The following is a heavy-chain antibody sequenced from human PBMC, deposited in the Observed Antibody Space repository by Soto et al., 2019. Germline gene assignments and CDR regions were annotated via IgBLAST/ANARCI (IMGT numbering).Heavy chain of an antibody. D-gene: IGHD6-19*01. Sequence: PSETLSLTCAVDGGSFSGYYWSWIRQPPGKGPEWIGEINHSGSTNYNPSLKSRVTISVDTSKNQFSLKLSSVTAADTAVYYCARGRRTGGGYSSGWYRSSATFDYWGQGTLVTVSS. CDR2: INHSGST. V-gene: IGHV4-34*01. J-gene: IGHJ4*02. CDR1: GGSFSGYY. CDR3: ARGRRTGGGYSSGWYRSSATFDY.